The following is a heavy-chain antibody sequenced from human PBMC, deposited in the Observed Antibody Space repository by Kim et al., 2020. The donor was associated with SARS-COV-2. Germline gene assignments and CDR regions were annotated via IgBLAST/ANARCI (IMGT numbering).Heavy chain of an antibody. V-gene: IGHV1-46*01. Sequence: ASVKVSCKASGYTFTSYYMHWVRQAPGQGLEWMGIINPSGGSTSYAQKFQGRVTMTRDTSTSTVYMELSSLRSEDTAVYYCARDSGYRIETDYFDYWGQGTLVTVSS. J-gene: IGHJ4*02. CDR2: INPSGGST. CDR3: ARDSGYRIETDYFDY. D-gene: IGHD5-12*01. CDR1: GYTFTSYY.